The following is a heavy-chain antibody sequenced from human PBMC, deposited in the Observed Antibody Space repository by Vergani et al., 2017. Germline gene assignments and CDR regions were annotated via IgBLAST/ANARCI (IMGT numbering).Heavy chain of an antibody. CDR2: IYYSGST. J-gene: IGHJ4*02. CDR1: GGSFSGYY. D-gene: IGHD3-22*01. Sequence: QVQLQQWGAGLLKPSETLSLTCAVYGGSFSGYYWSWIRQPPGKGLEWIGYIYYSGSTNYNPSLKSRVTISVDTSKNQFSLKLSSVTAADTAVYYCARVDYYDSSGYYYGSFDYWGQGTLVTVSS. V-gene: IGHV4-34*11. CDR3: ARVDYYDSSGYYYGSFDY.